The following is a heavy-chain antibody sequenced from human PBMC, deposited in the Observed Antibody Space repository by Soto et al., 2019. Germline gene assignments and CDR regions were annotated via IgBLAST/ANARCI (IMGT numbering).Heavy chain of an antibody. V-gene: IGHV1-2*02. CDR2: INPATGAA. CDR1: GYPVTAYY. J-gene: IGHJ3*02. D-gene: IGHD3-3*01. Sequence: QLHLVQSGAVVKKPGASVTVSCSASGYPVTAYYMHWVRQAPGRGPEWMGGINPATGAAKYTQTFQGRVTMTRDTSTSTVFMELSGLTSEDTAVFYCARGGGVGVAGSAAFDMWGQGTVVTVSS. CDR3: ARGGGVGVAGSAAFDM.